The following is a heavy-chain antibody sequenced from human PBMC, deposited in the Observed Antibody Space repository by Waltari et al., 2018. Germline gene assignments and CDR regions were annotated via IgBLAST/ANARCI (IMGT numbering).Heavy chain of an antibody. V-gene: IGHV7-4-1*02. Sequence: QVQLVQSGSELKEPGASVKISCQASGSTFTNSPINWVRRAPGQGREWLGWINNDTGNPTYAQGFTGRFVFSLDTSVSTAYLQISSLKAEDTAVYYCARKIGDTSSAWYVDLWGRGSLVTVS. CDR1: GSTFTNSP. D-gene: IGHD6-6*01. CDR2: INNDTGNP. J-gene: IGHJ2*01. CDR3: ARKIGDTSSAWYVDL.